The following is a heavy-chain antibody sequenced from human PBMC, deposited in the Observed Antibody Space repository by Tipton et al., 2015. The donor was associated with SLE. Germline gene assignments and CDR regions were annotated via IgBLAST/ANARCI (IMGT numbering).Heavy chain of an antibody. D-gene: IGHD3-3*01. CDR1: GDSISTTSYY. Sequence: TLSLTCTVSGDSISTTSYYWGWIRQPPGKGLEWIGSIYYSGSTYYNPSLRSRAAMSVDTSKSHFSLKLTSVTAADTAVYYCARAPNDLWNAYYFDYWGQGILVTVSS. V-gene: IGHV4-39*07. J-gene: IGHJ4*02. CDR3: ARAPNDLWNAYYFDY. CDR2: IYYSGST.